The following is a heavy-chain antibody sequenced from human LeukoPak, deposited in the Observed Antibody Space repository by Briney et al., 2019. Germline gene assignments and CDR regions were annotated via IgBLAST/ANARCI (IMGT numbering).Heavy chain of an antibody. CDR3: VRDNHHFDY. CDR1: GFTFSGYT. Sequence: GGSLRLSCAASGFTFSGYTINWVRQAPGKGLEWISSISGSSSYIYYADSVKGRFTISRDNAKNSLYLQMNSLRADDTAVYYCVRDNHHFDYWGQGTLVTVSS. V-gene: IGHV3-21*01. CDR2: ISGSSSYI. J-gene: IGHJ4*02.